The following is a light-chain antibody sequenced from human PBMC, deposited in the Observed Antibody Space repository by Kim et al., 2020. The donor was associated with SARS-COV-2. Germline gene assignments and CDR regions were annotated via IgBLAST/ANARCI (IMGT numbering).Light chain of an antibody. CDR3: QQYKAYPYT. Sequence: DIQMTQSPSSLSASVGDRVTITCRASQYIGTSLAWFQQKPGKAPKSLIYSASDLHTGVPSRFSGSGSGTDFTLAINSLQPEDFATYYCQQYKAYPYTFGHGTKLEI. CDR2: SAS. CDR1: QYIGTS. J-gene: IGKJ2*01. V-gene: IGKV1-16*01.